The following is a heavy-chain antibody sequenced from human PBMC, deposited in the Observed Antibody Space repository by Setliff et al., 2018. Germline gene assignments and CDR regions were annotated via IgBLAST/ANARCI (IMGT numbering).Heavy chain of an antibody. CDR2: IGGGGDI. J-gene: IGHJ4*02. V-gene: IGHV3-13*01. Sequence: GGSLRLSCAVSGFTFTNYALHWVRQATGKGLEWVSAIGGGGDIYYLDSVKGRFTISRDGAKDSMYLQMNNLGVGDTALYYCAKDISRFSSGLDYWGQGTLVTVSS. CDR1: GFTFTNYA. CDR3: AKDISRFSSGLDY. D-gene: IGHD3-22*01.